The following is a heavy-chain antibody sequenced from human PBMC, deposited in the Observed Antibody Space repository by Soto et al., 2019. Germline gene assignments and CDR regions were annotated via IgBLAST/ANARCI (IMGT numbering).Heavy chain of an antibody. Sequence: EVQLVESGGGLVKPGGSQRLSCAASGFTFTSYSLNWVRQAPGKGLEWVSSISSSNYIYYADSVKGRFTISRDDATNSLYLQMNSLRAEDTAVYYCAREGGYSSSPLFYWGQGTLVTVSS. CDR1: GFTFTSYS. CDR2: ISSSNYI. CDR3: AREGGYSSSPLFY. V-gene: IGHV3-21*01. D-gene: IGHD6-6*01. J-gene: IGHJ4*02.